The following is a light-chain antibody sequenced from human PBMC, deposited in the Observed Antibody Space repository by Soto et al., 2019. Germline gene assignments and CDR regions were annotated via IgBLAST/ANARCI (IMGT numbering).Light chain of an antibody. CDR2: EVS. CDR3: NLDTSETAYV. J-gene: IGLJ1*01. Sequence: QSVLAQPPSVSGSPGQSVTISCTGTSTDFVSYNRVSWYQQPPGTAPKLMIYEVSKRPSVVPDRFSGSKSGNTASRTSSGLQAADEDYYCCNLDTSETAYVFGTGTKVTVL. V-gene: IGLV2-18*01. CDR1: STDFVSYNR.